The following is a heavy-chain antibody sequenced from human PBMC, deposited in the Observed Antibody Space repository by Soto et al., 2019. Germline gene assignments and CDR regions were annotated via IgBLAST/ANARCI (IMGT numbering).Heavy chain of an antibody. Sequence: PSESLSLPCFVSSYVIDSGHYCGWVRQPPGKGLEWVGSIYGSGTTYYNPSLRSRVTISADTSKNQFSLSLTSVTAADTAVYYCARSPQYYTPGSSRFDDWGPGTMVTVSS. V-gene: IGHV4-38-2*01. J-gene: IGHJ3*01. CDR3: ARSPQYYTPGSSRFDD. D-gene: IGHD3-3*01. CDR2: IYGSGTT. CDR1: SYVIDSGHY.